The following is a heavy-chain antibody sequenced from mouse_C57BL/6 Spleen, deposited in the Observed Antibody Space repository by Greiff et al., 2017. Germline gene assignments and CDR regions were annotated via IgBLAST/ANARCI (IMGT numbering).Heavy chain of an antibody. CDR1: GFTFTGYY. D-gene: IGHD1-1*01. CDR3: AGRTCSFYFDY. Sequence: EVKLVESGGGLVQPGGSLSLSCAASGFTFTGYYMSWVRQPPGTALEWLGFLRNKANGYTTNYNASVKGRFTIYRDKSQSILYLQSNAVRAEDSATDYCAGRTCSFYFDYWGTGTTRTVSS. V-gene: IGHV7-3*01. J-gene: IGHJ2*01. CDR2: LRNKANGYTT.